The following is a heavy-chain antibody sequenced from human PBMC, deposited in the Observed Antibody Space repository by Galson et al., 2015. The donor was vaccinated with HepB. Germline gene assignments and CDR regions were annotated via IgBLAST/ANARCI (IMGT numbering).Heavy chain of an antibody. J-gene: IGHJ5*02. D-gene: IGHD6-25*01. CDR1: GYTFTSYD. CDR3: ARESGDKGGFDP. CDR2: MNPNSGNT. Sequence: SVKVSCKASGYTFTSYDINWVRQATGQGLEWMGWMNPNSGNTGYAQKFQGRVTMTRNTSISTAYMELSSLRSEDTAVYYCARESGDKGGFDPWGQGTLVTVSS. V-gene: IGHV1-8*01.